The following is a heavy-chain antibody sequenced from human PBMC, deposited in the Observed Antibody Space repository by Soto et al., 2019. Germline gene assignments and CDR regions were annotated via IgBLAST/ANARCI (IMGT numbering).Heavy chain of an antibody. Sequence: GGSLRLSCAASGFPFSSYAMTWVRQAPGKGLERVSLISGSGGSTYYADSVKGRFTISRDNSRDTLYLQMNSLRAEDTAVYYCAKVHGSGSYNNFPDYWGQGTLVTVSS. CDR1: GFPFSSYA. D-gene: IGHD3-10*01. J-gene: IGHJ4*02. CDR2: ISGSGGST. CDR3: AKVHGSGSYNNFPDY. V-gene: IGHV3-23*01.